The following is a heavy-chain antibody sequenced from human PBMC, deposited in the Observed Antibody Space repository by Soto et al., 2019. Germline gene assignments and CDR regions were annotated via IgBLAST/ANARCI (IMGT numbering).Heavy chain of an antibody. CDR2: INPSADSSTSGGSA. J-gene: IGHJ6*02. V-gene: IGHV1-46*01. D-gene: IGHD1-7*01. CDR3: ARDANYALTFHYYGMDV. CDR1: GYPFTTYY. Sequence: ASVKVSCKASGYPFTTYYIHWVRQAPGHGPEWMGIINPSADSSTSGGSASYAQKFQGRVTLTRDTSAGTVYMELSSLGSEDTAIYYCARDANYALTFHYYGMDVWGQGTTVTVSS.